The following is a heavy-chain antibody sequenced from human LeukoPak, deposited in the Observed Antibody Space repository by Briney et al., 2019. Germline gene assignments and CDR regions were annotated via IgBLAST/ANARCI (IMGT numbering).Heavy chain of an antibody. CDR3: ARAQEGYYYDSSGRRGAFDI. CDR1: GGSISSGGYA. J-gene: IGHJ3*02. D-gene: IGHD3-22*01. V-gene: IGHV4-30-2*01. CDR2: IYHSGST. Sequence: SETLSLTCAVSGGSISSGGYAWRWIRQPPGKGLEWIVYIYHSGSTYYNPSLKSRVTISVDRSKNQFSLKLSSVTAADTAVYYCARAQEGYYYDSSGRRGAFDIWGQGTMVTVSS.